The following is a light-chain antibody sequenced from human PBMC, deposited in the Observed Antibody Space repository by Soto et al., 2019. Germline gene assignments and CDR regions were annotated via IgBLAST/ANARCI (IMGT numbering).Light chain of an antibody. CDR1: QDISSW. CDR3: QQGDSFPFT. V-gene: IGKV1D-12*01. CDR2: GAT. Sequence: DIQMTQSPSSVSASVGERVTITCRASQDISSWLAWYQQGPGKAPKLRIFGATNLQGGVPSRFSGTGSGTDFTLTISSLQPEDFATYYCQQGDSFPFTFGQGTRLEIK. J-gene: IGKJ5*01.